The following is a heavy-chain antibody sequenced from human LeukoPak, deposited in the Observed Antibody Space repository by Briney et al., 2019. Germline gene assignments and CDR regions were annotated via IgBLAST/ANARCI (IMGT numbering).Heavy chain of an antibody. CDR3: AALTLIIP. CDR1: GFTFSSSW. Sequence: GGSLRLSCAASGFTFSSSWMHWVRQAPGKGLVWASRINSDGSTTNYADSVKGRFTISRDNAKNTLFLQMNSLRAEDTAVYYCAALTLIIPWGQGTPVTVSS. D-gene: IGHD3-22*01. CDR2: INSDGSTT. V-gene: IGHV3-74*01. J-gene: IGHJ4*02.